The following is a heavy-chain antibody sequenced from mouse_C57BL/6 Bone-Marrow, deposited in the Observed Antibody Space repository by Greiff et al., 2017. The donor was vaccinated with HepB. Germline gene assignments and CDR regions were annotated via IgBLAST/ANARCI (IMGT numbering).Heavy chain of an antibody. CDR2: IDPENGDT. V-gene: IGHV14-4*01. Sequence: VQLQQSGAELVRPGASVKLSCTASGFNIKDDYMHWVKQRPEQGLEWIGWIDPENGDTEYASKFQGKATITADTSSNTAYLQLSSLTSEDTAVYYCTTEGTGDFDYWGQGTTLTVSS. J-gene: IGHJ2*01. CDR3: TTEGTGDFDY. D-gene: IGHD3-3*01. CDR1: GFNIKDDY.